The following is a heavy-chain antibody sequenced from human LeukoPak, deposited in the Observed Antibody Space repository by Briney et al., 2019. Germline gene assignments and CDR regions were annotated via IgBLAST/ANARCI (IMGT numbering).Heavy chain of an antibody. CDR1: GYTFTSYG. D-gene: IGHD1-26*01. V-gene: IGHV1-18*01. Sequence: GASVKVSCKASGYTFTSYGISWVRQAPGQGLEWMGWISAYNGNTNYAQKLQGRVTMTTDTSTSTAYMELRSLKSDDTAVYYCARRGSGSYRDYFDYWGQGTLVTVSS. CDR2: ISAYNGNT. J-gene: IGHJ4*02. CDR3: ARRGSGSYRDYFDY.